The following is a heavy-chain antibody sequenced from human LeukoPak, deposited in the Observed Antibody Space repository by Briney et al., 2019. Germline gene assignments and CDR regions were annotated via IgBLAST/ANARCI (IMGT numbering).Heavy chain of an antibody. CDR2: IYYDGST. J-gene: IGHJ4*02. CDR1: GGSISSSRDY. V-gene: IGHV4-39*01. Sequence: SETLSLTCIVSGGSISSSRDYWGWIRQPPGKGVEWVGNIYYDGSTYYNPSLKSRVTISIDTSKNQFSLKVSSVIAADTAVYYCARKVAGSSAFDYWGQGTLVTVSS. CDR3: ARKVAGSSAFDY. D-gene: IGHD6-19*01.